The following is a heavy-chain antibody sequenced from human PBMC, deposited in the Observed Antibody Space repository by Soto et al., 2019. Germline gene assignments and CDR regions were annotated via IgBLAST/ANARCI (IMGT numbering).Heavy chain of an antibody. J-gene: IGHJ4*02. CDR2: IYYSGST. CDR1: GGSISSYY. CDR3: ARGLKWELRVLDY. Sequence: PSETLSLTCTVSGGSISSYYWSWIRQPPGKGLEWIGYIYYSGSTNYNPSPKRRVTISVDTSKNQFSLKLSSVTAADTAVYYCARGLKWELRVLDYWGQGTLVTVSS. D-gene: IGHD1-26*01. V-gene: IGHV4-59*01.